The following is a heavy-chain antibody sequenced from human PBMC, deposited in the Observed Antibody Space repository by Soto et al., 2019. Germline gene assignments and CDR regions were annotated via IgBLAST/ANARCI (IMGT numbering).Heavy chain of an antibody. Sequence: EVQLLESGGGLVQPGGSLRLSCAASGFTFSSYAMSWVRQAPGKGLEWVSAISGSGGSTYYADSVKGRFTISRDNSKNTMYLQMNSLSAEDMAVYYCAKDAKSSGWSASFGKYYYYGMDVWGQGTTVTVSS. V-gene: IGHV3-23*01. CDR2: ISGSGGST. CDR3: AKDAKSSGWSASFGKYYYYGMDV. J-gene: IGHJ6*02. CDR1: GFTFSSYA. D-gene: IGHD6-19*01.